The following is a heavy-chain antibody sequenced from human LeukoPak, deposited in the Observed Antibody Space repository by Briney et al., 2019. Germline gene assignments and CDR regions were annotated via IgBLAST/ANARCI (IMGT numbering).Heavy chain of an antibody. J-gene: IGHJ4*02. D-gene: IGHD1-26*01. CDR1: GFTFSSYN. CDR3: ARLGSGSYYLDY. V-gene: IGHV3-21*01. CDR2: ISSSSSYI. Sequence: PGGSLRLSCAASGFTFSSYNMNWVRQAPGKGLEWVSSISSSSSYIYYADSVKGRFTISRDNAKNSLYLQMNSLRAEDTAVYYCARLGSGSYYLDYWGQGTLVTVSS.